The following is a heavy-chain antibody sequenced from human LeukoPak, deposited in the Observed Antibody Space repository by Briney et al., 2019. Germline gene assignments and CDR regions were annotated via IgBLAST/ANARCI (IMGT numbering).Heavy chain of an antibody. V-gene: IGHV1-46*01. Sequence: GASVKVSCKASGYTFTSYYIHWVRQAPGQGLEWMGIINPSGGSTSYAQKFQGRVTMTRDTSISTAYMELSRLRSDDTAVYYCARGSWSDYWGQGTLVTVSS. D-gene: IGHD1-1*01. CDR1: GYTFTSYY. CDR3: ARGSWSDY. CDR2: INPSGGST. J-gene: IGHJ4*02.